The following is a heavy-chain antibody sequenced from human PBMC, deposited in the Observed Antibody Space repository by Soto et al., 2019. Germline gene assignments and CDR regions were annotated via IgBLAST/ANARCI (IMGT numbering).Heavy chain of an antibody. J-gene: IGHJ4*02. CDR1: GFTFSSGG. Sequence: PGGSLRLSCVASGFTFSSGGMHWVRQAPGKGLDWVAVIWYDGSQKYYADSVKGRFTISRDDSKNTLYLQMNSLRAEDTAVYYCAKDYYYGSGSYYTLEYFDYWGQGTLVTVSS. CDR3: AKDYYYGSGSYYTLEYFDY. D-gene: IGHD3-10*01. CDR2: IWYDGSQK. V-gene: IGHV3-33*06.